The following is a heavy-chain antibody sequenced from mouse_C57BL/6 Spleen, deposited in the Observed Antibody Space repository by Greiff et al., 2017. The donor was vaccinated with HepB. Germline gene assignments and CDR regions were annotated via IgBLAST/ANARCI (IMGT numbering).Heavy chain of an antibody. Sequence: EVMLVESGGDLVKPGGSLKLSCAASGFTFSSYGMSWVRQTPDKRLEWVATISSGGSYTYYPDSVKGRFTISRDNAKNTLYLQMSSLKSEDTAMYYCARTTTVVEGYAMDYWGQGTSVTVSS. V-gene: IGHV5-6*01. CDR3: ARTTTVVEGYAMDY. D-gene: IGHD1-1*01. J-gene: IGHJ4*01. CDR1: GFTFSSYG. CDR2: ISSGGSYT.